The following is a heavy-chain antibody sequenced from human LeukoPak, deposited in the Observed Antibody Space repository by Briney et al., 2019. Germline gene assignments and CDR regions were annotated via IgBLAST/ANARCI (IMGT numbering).Heavy chain of an antibody. V-gene: IGHV3-74*01. CDR3: ASAQTTVTTFFP. Sequence: GGSLRLSCAASGFTFSSYWMHWVRQAPGKGLVWVSRINSDGSSTSYADSVKGRFTISRDNAKNTLYLQMNSLRAEDTAVYYCASAQTTVTTFFPWGQGTLVTVSS. CDR2: INSDGSST. CDR1: GFTFSSYW. D-gene: IGHD4-17*01. J-gene: IGHJ5*02.